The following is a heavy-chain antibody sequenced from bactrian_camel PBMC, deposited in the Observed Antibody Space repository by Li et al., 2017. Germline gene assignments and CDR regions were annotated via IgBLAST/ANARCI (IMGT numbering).Heavy chain of an antibody. J-gene: IGHJ4*01. V-gene: IGHV3S44*01. CDR1: GLAYRRNF. CDR2: IYRREGST. CDR3: AAGDRSYSDSCRYSA. Sequence: VQLVESGGGSVQAGGSLRLSCASSGLAYRRNFMGWFRQAPGKEREGVAAIYRREGSTVYADSVKGRSTISRDNAKTTLYLQMESLVEDDTAVYTCAAGDRSYSDSCRYSAWGQGTQVTVS. D-gene: IGHD2*01.